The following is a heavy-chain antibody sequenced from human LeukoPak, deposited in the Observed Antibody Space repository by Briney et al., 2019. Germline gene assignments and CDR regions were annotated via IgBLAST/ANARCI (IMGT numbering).Heavy chain of an antibody. CDR3: ARDKYDILTGAFDY. V-gene: IGHV3-11*04. CDR1: GFTFSDYY. CDR2: ISSSGSTI. J-gene: IGHJ4*02. Sequence: GGSLRLSCAASGFTFSDYYMSWLRQAPGKGLEGVSYISSSGSTIYYADSVKGRFTISRDNAKNSLYLQMNSLRAEDTAVYYCARDKYDILTGAFDYWGQGTLVTVSS. D-gene: IGHD3-9*01.